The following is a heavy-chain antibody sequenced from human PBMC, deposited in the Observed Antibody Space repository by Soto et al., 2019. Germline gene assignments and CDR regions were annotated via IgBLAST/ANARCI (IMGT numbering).Heavy chain of an antibody. V-gene: IGHV1-46*01. CDR1: RDTFTSYY. J-gene: IGHJ6*02. CDR2: INPHGGST. CDR3: ARAGRPGYSSGWLGTHYYYYGMDG. D-gene: IGHD6-19*01. Sequence: ASVKVSCKAPRDTFTSYYINWVRPAPGQVLEWRGVINPHGGSTAYAQKFKGRVTLTRDTSASTVYMELSSLRSEDTAVYYCARAGRPGYSSGWLGTHYYYYGMDGWGHGTTVTIS.